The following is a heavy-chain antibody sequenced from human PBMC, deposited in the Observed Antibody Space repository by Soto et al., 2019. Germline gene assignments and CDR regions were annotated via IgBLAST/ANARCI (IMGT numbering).Heavy chain of an antibody. V-gene: IGHV3-23*01. CDR2: ISGSGGST. CDR3: AKDLYSNYVRFFYY. CDR1: GFTFSSHA. J-gene: IGHJ4*02. D-gene: IGHD4-4*01. Sequence: PGGSLRLSCAASGFTFSSHAMNWVRQAPGKGLEWVSTISGSGGSTYYADSVKGRFTISRDNSKNTLYLQMNSLRAEDTAVYYCAKDLYSNYVRFFYYWGQGTLVTVSS.